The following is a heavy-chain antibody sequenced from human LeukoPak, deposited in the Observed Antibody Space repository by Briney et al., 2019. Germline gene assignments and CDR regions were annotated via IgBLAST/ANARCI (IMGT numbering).Heavy chain of an antibody. CDR2: ISGSGGST. J-gene: IGHJ6*02. Sequence: ETLSLTCAVYGGSFSGYYWSWVRQAPGKGLEWVSAISGSGGSTYYADSVKGRFTISRDNSKNTLYLQMNSLRAEDTAVYYCAREIRLMVYAPDYYYYGMDVWGQGTTVTVSS. CDR1: GGSFSGYY. CDR3: AREIRLMVYAPDYYYYGMDV. V-gene: IGHV3-23*01. D-gene: IGHD2-8*01.